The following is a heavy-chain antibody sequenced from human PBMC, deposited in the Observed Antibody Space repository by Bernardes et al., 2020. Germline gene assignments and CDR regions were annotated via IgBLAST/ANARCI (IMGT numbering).Heavy chain of an antibody. CDR3: AKDRWGYSGYDRPYYFDY. V-gene: IGHV3-43*01. CDR1: GFTFDDYT. CDR2: ISWDGGST. Sequence: GALRLSCAASGFTFDDYTMHWVRQAPGKGLEWVSLISWDGGSTYYADSVKGRFTISRDNSKNSLYLQMNSLRTEDTALYYCAKDRWGYSGYDRPYYFDYWGQGTLVTVSS. J-gene: IGHJ4*02. D-gene: IGHD5-12*01.